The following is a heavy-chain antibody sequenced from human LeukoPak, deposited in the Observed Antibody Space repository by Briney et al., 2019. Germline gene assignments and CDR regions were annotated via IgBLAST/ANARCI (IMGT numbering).Heavy chain of an antibody. CDR1: GFTFSNSA. J-gene: IGHJ4*02. CDR3: VKDRTGTYTLDY. CDR2: ISDDGSRQ. V-gene: IGHV3-30-3*01. Sequence: GGSLTLSCAATGFTFSNSASHSGRQAPGKGLEWVAFISDDGSRQHYADSVKGRFTISRDNSKNTLNLQMNSLRAEDTAVYYCVKDRTGTYTLDYWGQGTLVTVSS. D-gene: IGHD3-10*01.